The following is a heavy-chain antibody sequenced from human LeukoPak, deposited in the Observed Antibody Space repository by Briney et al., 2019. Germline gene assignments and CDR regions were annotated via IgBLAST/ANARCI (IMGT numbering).Heavy chain of an antibody. D-gene: IGHD2-21*01. CDR2: IYYSGST. J-gene: IGHJ6*03. Sequence: PSETLSLTCTVSGGSVSSSSYYWGWIRQPPGKGLEWIGSIYYSGSTYYNPSLKSRLTISVDTSKNQFSLKLSSVTAADTAVYYCARVWSDYYYYYMDVWGKGTTVTVSS. CDR1: GGSVSSSSYY. CDR3: ARVWSDYYYYYMDV. V-gene: IGHV4-39*01.